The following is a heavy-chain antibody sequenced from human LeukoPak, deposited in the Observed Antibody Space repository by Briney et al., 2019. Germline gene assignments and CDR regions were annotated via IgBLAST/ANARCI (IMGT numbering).Heavy chain of an antibody. Sequence: SETLSLTCAVYGGSFSDYYWSWIRQPPGKGLEWIGEINHSGSTNYNPSLKSRVTISVDTSKNQFSLKLSSVTAADTAVYYCARGRTPLLRAYYYYYYYMDVWGKGTTVTVSS. CDR1: GGSFSDYY. D-gene: IGHD2/OR15-2a*01. J-gene: IGHJ6*03. V-gene: IGHV4-34*01. CDR3: ARGRTPLLRAYYYYYYYMDV. CDR2: INHSGST.